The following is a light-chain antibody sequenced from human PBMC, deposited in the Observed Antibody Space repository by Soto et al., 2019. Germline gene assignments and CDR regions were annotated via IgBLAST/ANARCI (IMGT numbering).Light chain of an antibody. V-gene: IGLV3-21*02. CDR2: DDD. CDR1: KIGTKN. Sequence: SYELSQPPSVSVAPGQTARITRGGHKIGTKNVHWFQQKPGQAPVLVVSDDDDRPSGIPERFSGSNSGNTATLTISRVEAGDEADYYCQVWDSSSDHYVFGTGTKVTVL. J-gene: IGLJ1*01. CDR3: QVWDSSSDHYV.